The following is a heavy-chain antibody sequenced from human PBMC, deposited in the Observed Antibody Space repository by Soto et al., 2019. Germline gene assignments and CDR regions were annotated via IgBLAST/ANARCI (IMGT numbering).Heavy chain of an antibody. CDR2: ISGSGGST. CDR1: GFTFSSYA. Sequence: EVQLLESGGGLVQPGGSLRLSCAASGFTFSSYAMSLVRQAPGKGLDWVAAISGSGGSTYYADSVKGRFTISRDNSKNKVYLQMNSLRAEDTAVYYCAKDILRIAGRTRLWDCWGQGTLVTVSS. J-gene: IGHJ4*02. V-gene: IGHV3-23*01. CDR3: AKDILRIAGRTRLWDC. D-gene: IGHD6-6*01.